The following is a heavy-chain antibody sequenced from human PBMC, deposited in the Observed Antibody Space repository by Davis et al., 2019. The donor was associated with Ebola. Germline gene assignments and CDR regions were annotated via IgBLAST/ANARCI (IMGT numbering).Heavy chain of an antibody. CDR3: AGGSVIAAAGEGYDY. Sequence: PGGSLRLSCAASGFTVSSNYMSWVRQAPGKGLEWVSVIYSGGSTYYADSVKGRFTISRHNSKNTLYLQMNSLRTEDTAVYYCAGGSVIAAAGEGYDYWGQGTLVTVSS. J-gene: IGHJ4*02. V-gene: IGHV3-53*04. D-gene: IGHD6-13*01. CDR1: GFTVSSNY. CDR2: IYSGGST.